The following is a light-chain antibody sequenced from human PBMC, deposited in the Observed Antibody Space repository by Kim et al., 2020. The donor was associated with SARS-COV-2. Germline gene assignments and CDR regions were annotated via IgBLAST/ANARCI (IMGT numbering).Light chain of an antibody. CDR2: GKN. CDR3: NSRDSNDNVV. CDR1: SLRSYY. J-gene: IGLJ2*01. V-gene: IGLV3-19*01. Sequence: VAWGQTVRITCQGDSLRSYYATWYQKKPGQAPILVIYGKNNRPSGIPERFAGSSSGNTASLTITGTQAGDEADYYCNSRDSNDNVVFGGGTQLTVL.